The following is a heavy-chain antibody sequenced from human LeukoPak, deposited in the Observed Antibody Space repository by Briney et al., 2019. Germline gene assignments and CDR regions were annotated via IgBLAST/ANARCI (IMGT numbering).Heavy chain of an antibody. CDR2: IKQGGSEK. Sequence: PGGSLRLSCAASGFTFSSYWMTWVRQAPGKGLEWVANIKQGGSEKYYVDSVKGRFTISRDSAENSLYLQMNSLRAEDTAVYYCARGITVIRGVFSLDYWGQGTLVTVSS. V-gene: IGHV3-7*04. J-gene: IGHJ4*02. CDR3: ARGITVIRGVFSLDY. D-gene: IGHD3-10*01. CDR1: GFTFSSYW.